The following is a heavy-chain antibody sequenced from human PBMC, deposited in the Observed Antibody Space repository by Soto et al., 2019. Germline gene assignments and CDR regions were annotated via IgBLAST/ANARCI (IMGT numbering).Heavy chain of an antibody. CDR2: MYYSGTT. J-gene: IGHJ5*02. V-gene: IGHV4-39*01. CDR1: GGSISSSDFY. CDR3: AVVYSTGNWCDP. Sequence: QLQLQESGPGLVKPSETLSLTCTVSGGSISSSDFYWGWLRQTPGKGLEFIGSMYYSGTTYYNPSLKSRVTISVDTSKNQYTLKLISVTAADTAVYYCAVVYSTGNWCDPVGEGALVTVSS. D-gene: IGHD6-25*01.